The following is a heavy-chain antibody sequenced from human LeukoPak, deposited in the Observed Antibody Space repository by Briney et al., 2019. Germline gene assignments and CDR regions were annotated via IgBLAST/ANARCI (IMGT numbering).Heavy chain of an antibody. CDR1: GFTFNNYD. V-gene: IGHV3-23*01. Sequence: GGSLRLSCAASGFTFNNYDITWVRQAPGKGLEWVSKISGSGGTTYYADSVKGRFTISRDNSKNTLYLQMNSLRAEDTAVYYCAKVGTCSGGSCGIDYWGQGTLVTVSS. D-gene: IGHD2-15*01. CDR3: AKVGTCSGGSCGIDY. J-gene: IGHJ4*02. CDR2: ISGSGGTT.